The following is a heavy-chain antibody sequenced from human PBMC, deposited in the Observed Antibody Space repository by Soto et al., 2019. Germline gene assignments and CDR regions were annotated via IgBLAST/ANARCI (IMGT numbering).Heavy chain of an antibody. D-gene: IGHD6-13*01. V-gene: IGHV4-39*01. CDR2: MHYSGTT. Sequence: QLQLQESGPGLVRPSETLSLTFTVSGGSMSSSSNYWGWVLQPPGKGLQWIGYMHYSGTTYYNPSLKTRVAISVDTFNNQFSLKLSSVTAADTSVYYCARHASHISSWYPDYWGQGTLVTVSS. CDR1: GGSMSSSSNY. CDR3: ARHASHISSWYPDY. J-gene: IGHJ4*02.